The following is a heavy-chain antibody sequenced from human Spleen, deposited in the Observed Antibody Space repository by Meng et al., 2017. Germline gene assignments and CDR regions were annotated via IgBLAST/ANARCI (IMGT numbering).Heavy chain of an antibody. J-gene: IGHJ4*02. D-gene: IGHD1-14*01. CDR2: ISGSGFWT. V-gene: IGHV3-23*04. CDR1: GFTFSSYS. Sequence: EVQLVESGGGLVKPGGSLRLSCAASGFTFSSYSMHWVRQAPGKGLEWVSVISGSGFWTEFADSVKGRFIISRDNSKHTLHLQMNSLRAEDTAVYYCAKDQNHPLGYWGQGTLVTVSS. CDR3: AKDQNHPLGY.